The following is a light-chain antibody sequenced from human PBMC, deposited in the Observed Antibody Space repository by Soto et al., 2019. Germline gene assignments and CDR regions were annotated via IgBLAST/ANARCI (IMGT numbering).Light chain of an antibody. CDR1: SSNVGNFNV. CDR3: CSYAGSGTNV. V-gene: IGLV2-23*02. J-gene: IGLJ1*01. CDR2: DVS. Sequence: QSALTQPASVSGSPGQSTTISCTGTSSNVGNFNVVSWYQQHPGKAPKVIIYDVSERPSGVSHRFSGSKSGNTASLTISGLQAEDEADYYCCSYAGSGTNVFGTGTKVTVL.